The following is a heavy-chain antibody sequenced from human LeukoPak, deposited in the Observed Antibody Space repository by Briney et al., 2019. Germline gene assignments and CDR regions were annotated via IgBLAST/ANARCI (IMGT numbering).Heavy chain of an antibody. Sequence: SETLSLTCTVSGGSISSGSYYWSWIRQPAGKGLEWIGRIYTSGSTNYNPSLKSRVTISVDTSKNQFSLKLSSVTAADTAVYYCARDGASLWFGDNWFDPWGQGTLVTVSS. CDR3: ARDGASLWFGDNWFDP. J-gene: IGHJ5*02. V-gene: IGHV4-61*02. CDR2: IYTSGST. CDR1: GGSISSGSYY. D-gene: IGHD3-10*01.